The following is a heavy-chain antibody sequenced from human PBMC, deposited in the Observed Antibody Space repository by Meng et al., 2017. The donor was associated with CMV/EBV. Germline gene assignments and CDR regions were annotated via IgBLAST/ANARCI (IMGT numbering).Heavy chain of an antibody. D-gene: IGHD1-7*01. CDR3: ARIMAGTTSYGMDI. CDR2: IFYSGRA. Sequence: SETLSLTCTVSGGSISSSTYYWGWIRQPPGKGLEWIGSIFYSGRAFYKPSLKSRISISVDTSKNQFSLKLSSVTAADTAVYYCARIMAGTTSYGMDIWGQGTTVTVSS. CDR1: GGSISSSTYY. J-gene: IGHJ6*02. V-gene: IGHV4-39*01.